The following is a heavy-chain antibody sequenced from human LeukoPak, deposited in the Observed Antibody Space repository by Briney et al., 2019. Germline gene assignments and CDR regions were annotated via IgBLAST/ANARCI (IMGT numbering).Heavy chain of an antibody. J-gene: IGHJ6*03. CDR2: VRFDGNEK. D-gene: IGHD6-19*01. CDR1: GFTFSYYG. V-gene: IGHV3-30*02. CDR3: AREGQWLVLAYYYYYMDV. Sequence: GGSLRLSCAASGFTFSYYGMHWVRQAPGKGLEWVGFVRFDGNEKYYADSVKGRFTISRDTSRNTLYLQMNSLRAEDTAVYYCAREGQWLVLAYYYYYMDVWGKGTTVTISS.